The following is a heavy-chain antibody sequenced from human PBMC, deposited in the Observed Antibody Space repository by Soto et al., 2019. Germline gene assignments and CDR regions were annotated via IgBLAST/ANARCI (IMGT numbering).Heavy chain of an antibody. Sequence: VWSLRLSCVGSGYNFRSYAMHWVRQGPGQGLQWVAVISYDGSNEYYAESVKGRFTISRDNSKNTLYLQMSSLRAEDTAVYYWGRGFSAGXGYTPELWGXGSLVTVYS. CDR1: GYNFRSYA. CDR3: GRGFSAGXGYTPEL. CDR2: ISYDGSNE. V-gene: IGHV3-30*03. J-gene: IGHJ4*02. D-gene: IGHD6-13*01.